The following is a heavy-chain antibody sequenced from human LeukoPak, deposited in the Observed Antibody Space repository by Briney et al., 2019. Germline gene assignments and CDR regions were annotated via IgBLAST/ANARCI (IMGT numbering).Heavy chain of an antibody. V-gene: IGHV1-2*02. J-gene: IGHJ4*02. CDR3: ARSSCSSTSCYNFDY. Sequence: ASMKVSCKASGYTFTSYYIHWVRQAPGQGLEWMGWINPHSGDTNFAQKFQGRVTMTRDTSINTAYMELSRLTSDDTAVYYCARSSCSSTSCYNFDYWGQGTLVTVSS. CDR1: GYTFTSYY. D-gene: IGHD2-2*01. CDR2: INPHSGDT.